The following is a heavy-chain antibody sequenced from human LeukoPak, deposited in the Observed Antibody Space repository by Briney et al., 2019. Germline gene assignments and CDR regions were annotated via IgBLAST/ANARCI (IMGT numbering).Heavy chain of an antibody. D-gene: IGHD3-9*01. CDR1: GYTFTSYD. V-gene: IGHV1-8*01. CDR3: ARETSRYDILTGYSNWFDP. Sequence: ASVKVSCKASGYTFTSYDINWVRQATGQGLEWMGWMNPNSGNTGYAQKFQGRVTMTRNTSISTAYMELSSLRSEDTAVYYCARETSRYDILTGYSNWFDPWGRGALVTVSS. CDR2: MNPNSGNT. J-gene: IGHJ5*02.